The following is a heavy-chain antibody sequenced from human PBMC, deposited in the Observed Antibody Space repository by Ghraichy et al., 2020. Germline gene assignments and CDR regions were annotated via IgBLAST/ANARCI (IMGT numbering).Heavy chain of an antibody. CDR3: ARDRSYYDFWSGYSWFDP. CDR1: GFTFSSYW. D-gene: IGHD3-3*01. V-gene: IGHV3-74*01. CDR2: INSDGSST. J-gene: IGHJ5*02. Sequence: GSLRLSCAASGFTFSSYWMHWVRQAPGKGLVWVSRINSDGSSTSYADSVKGRFTISRDNAKNTLYLQMNSLRAEDTAVYYCARDRSYYDFWSGYSWFDPWGHGTRVTVSS.